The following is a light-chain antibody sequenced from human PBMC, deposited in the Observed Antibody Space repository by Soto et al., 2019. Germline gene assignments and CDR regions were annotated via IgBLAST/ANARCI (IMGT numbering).Light chain of an antibody. CDR2: GAS. Sequence: EIVLTQSPGTLSLSPGERATLSCRASQSVSSNYLAWYQHTPGQSPRLLIYGASSRATGIPDRFSGSGSGTDFTLTISRPEPEDFAVYFCQQYSSSPLTFGGGTKV. CDR1: QSVSSNY. CDR3: QQYSSSPLT. V-gene: IGKV3-20*01. J-gene: IGKJ4*01.